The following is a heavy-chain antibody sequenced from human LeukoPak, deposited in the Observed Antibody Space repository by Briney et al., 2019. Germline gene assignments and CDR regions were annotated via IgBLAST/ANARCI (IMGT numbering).Heavy chain of an antibody. CDR3: AREDTISLFDY. D-gene: IGHD3-3*01. J-gene: IGHJ4*02. V-gene: IGHV4-31*03. CDR2: IYYSGST. Sequence: SETLSLTCTVSGGSISSGGYYWSWIRQHPGKGLEWIGYIYYSGSTYYNPSLKSRVTISVDTSKNQFSLKLSSVTAADTAVYYCAREDTISLFDYWGQGTLVTVSS. CDR1: GGSISSGGYY.